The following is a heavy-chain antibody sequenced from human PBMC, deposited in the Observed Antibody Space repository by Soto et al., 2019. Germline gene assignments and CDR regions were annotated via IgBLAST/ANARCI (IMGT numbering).Heavy chain of an antibody. V-gene: IGHV1-46*01. J-gene: IGHJ6*01. CDR2: INPSGGST. Sequence: ASVKVYFKASGYPFTSYYMHLVRQAPGQGLEWVGIINPSGGSTSYAQKFQGRVTMTRDTSTSTVYMELSSLRSEETAVYYCARDRLGPSGYCSSTSCYSGGMDVWGQGTTVTVSS. CDR1: GYPFTSYY. CDR3: ARDRLGPSGYCSSTSCYSGGMDV. D-gene: IGHD2-2*02.